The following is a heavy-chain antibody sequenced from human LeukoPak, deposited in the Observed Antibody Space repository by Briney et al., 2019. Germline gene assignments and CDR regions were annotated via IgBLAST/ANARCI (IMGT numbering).Heavy chain of an antibody. CDR1: GFTVSSNY. CDR3: AKDREYYYDSSGYRFQH. CDR2: IYSGGST. Sequence: PGGSLRLSCAASGFTVSSNYMSWVRQAPGKGLEWVSVIYSGGSTYYADSVKGRFTISRDNSKNTLYLQMNSLRAEDTAVYYCAKDREYYYDSSGYRFQHWGQGTLVTVSS. J-gene: IGHJ1*01. D-gene: IGHD3-22*01. V-gene: IGHV3-66*01.